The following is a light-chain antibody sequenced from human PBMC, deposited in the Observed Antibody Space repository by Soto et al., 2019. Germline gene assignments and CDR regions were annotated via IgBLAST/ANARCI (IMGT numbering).Light chain of an antibody. Sequence: NFMLTQPHSVSESPGKTLTISCTRSSGSIASTYVQWFQQRPGSTPTIVIYEDSQRPSGVPDRFSGSIDRSSNSASLTISGLTTDDEADYYCQSYHSGNVVFGGGTKLTVL. V-gene: IGLV6-57*04. J-gene: IGLJ2*01. CDR1: SGSIASTY. CDR2: EDS. CDR3: QSYHSGNVV.